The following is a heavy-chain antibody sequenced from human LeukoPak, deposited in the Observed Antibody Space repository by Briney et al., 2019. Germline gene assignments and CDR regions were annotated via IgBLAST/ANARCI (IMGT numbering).Heavy chain of an antibody. D-gene: IGHD3-9*01. J-gene: IGHJ4*02. Sequence: GASVKVSCKASGYTFTSYDINWVRQATGQGLEWMGWMNPNSGNTGYAQKLQGRVTITRNTSISTAYMELSSLRSEDTAVYYCATFHFGAWPDYDILTGYFPPRFDYWGQGTLVTVSS. V-gene: IGHV1-8*03. CDR1: GYTFTSYD. CDR3: ATFHFGAWPDYDILTGYFPPRFDY. CDR2: MNPNSGNT.